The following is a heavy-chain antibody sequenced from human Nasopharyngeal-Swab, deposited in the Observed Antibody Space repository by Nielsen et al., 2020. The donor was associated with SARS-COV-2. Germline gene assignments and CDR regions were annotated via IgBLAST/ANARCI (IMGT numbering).Heavy chain of an antibody. V-gene: IGHV3-48*04. Sequence: GESLKISCAASGFTFSNYAMTWVRQAPGKGLEWVSYISSSSNPIYYADSVKGRFTTSRDNAKKSLYLQMNSLRTEDSAIYYCARNSGGTSWYEYWGQGTLVTVSS. CDR1: GFTFSNYA. J-gene: IGHJ4*02. D-gene: IGHD6-13*01. CDR3: ARNSGGTSWYEY. CDR2: ISSSSNPI.